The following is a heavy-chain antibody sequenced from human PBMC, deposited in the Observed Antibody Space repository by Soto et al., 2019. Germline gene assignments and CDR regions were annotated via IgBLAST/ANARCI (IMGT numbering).Heavy chain of an antibody. CDR3: ARGVDRQWADY. CDR1: GGSLNAYF. Sequence: PSETLSLICTVSGGSLNAYFWTWIRQPPGKGLEWIGYIYYSGSTNYNPSLKSRVSISLHTSKNQFSLKLSSVTAADTAVYYCARGVDRQWADYWGQGTLVTVSS. V-gene: IGHV4-59*01. D-gene: IGHD6-19*01. J-gene: IGHJ4*02. CDR2: IYYSGST.